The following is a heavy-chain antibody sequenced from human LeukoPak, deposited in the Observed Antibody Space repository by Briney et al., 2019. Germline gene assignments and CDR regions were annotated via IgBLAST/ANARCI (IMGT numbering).Heavy chain of an antibody. CDR3: ARDLMTTVTNYYYYMDV. J-gene: IGHJ6*03. CDR2: IIPIFGTA. D-gene: IGHD4-17*01. V-gene: IGHV1-69*13. CDR1: GGTFSSYA. Sequence: ASVKVSCKASGGTFSSYAISWVRQAPGQGLEWMGGIIPIFGTANYTQKFQGRVTITADESTSTAYMELSSLRSEDTAVYYCARDLMTTVTNYYYYMDVWGKGTTVTVSS.